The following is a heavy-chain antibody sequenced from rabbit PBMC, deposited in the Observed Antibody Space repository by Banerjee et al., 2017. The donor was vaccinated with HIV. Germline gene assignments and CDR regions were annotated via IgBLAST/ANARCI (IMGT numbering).Heavy chain of an antibody. V-gene: IGHV1S45*01. CDR3: ARDLTGVTGWNFNL. D-gene: IGHD7-1*01. Sequence: QEQLEESGGDLVKPEGSLTLTCTASGFSFSNKYVMCWVRQAPGKGLEWIACINTSSGSTDYASWVNGRFTISLDNAQNTVPLQMTNLTAADTATYFCARDLTGVTGWNFNLWGQGTLVTVS. J-gene: IGHJ4*01. CDR1: GFSFSNKYV. CDR2: INTSSGST.